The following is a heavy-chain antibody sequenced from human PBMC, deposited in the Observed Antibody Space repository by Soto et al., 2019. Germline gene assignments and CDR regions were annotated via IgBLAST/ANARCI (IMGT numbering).Heavy chain of an antibody. J-gene: IGHJ4*02. V-gene: IGHV3-30*03. CDR1: GFTFSGFV. CDR2: ISYDGIDK. D-gene: IGHD4-4*01. CDR3: ARDLDYSSDFDY. Sequence: PGGSLQTSCVSPGFTFSGFVLYWVRPGPGKGLEWVAVISYDGIDKNYADSVKGRFTISRENSKNMVYLQMNSLRAEDTAVYYCARDLDYSSDFDYWGQGTLVTVSS.